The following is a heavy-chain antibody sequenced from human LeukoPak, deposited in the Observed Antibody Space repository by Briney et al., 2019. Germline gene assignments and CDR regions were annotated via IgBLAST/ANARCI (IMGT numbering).Heavy chain of an antibody. Sequence: GGSLRLSCAASGFTFSSYGMHWVRQAPGKGLEWVAVISYDGSNKYYADSVKGRFTISRDNSKNTLYLQMNSLRAEDTAVYYCARVSDYSNYFDYWGQGTLVTVSS. CDR2: ISYDGSNK. J-gene: IGHJ4*02. V-gene: IGHV3-30*03. CDR1: GFTFSSYG. D-gene: IGHD4-11*01. CDR3: ARVSDYSNYFDY.